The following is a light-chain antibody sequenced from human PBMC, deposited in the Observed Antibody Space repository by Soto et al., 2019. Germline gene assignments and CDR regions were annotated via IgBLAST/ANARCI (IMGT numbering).Light chain of an antibody. Sequence: EIVMTQSPATLSVSPGERATLSCRASQSVSSNLACYQQKPGQAPRLLIYGASTRATGIPARFSGSGSGTEFTLTIRSLQSADFAVYNRQKYTNWPTCTFGPGTKVDIK. CDR1: QSVSSN. J-gene: IGKJ3*01. CDR3: QKYTNWPTCT. V-gene: IGKV3-15*01. CDR2: GAS.